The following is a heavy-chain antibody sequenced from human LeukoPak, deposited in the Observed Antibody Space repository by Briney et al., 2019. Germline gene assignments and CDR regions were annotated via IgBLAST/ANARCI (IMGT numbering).Heavy chain of an antibody. J-gene: IGHJ4*02. Sequence: GGSLRLSCAASGFTFSNYSMNWVRQAPGKGLEWVSYISSSSITIYYADSVKGRFTISRDKAKNSLYLQMNSLRGEDTAVYYCAAESITIFGVIITWGQGTLVTVSS. V-gene: IGHV3-48*01. CDR3: AAESITIFGVIIT. CDR2: ISSSSITI. CDR1: GFTFSNYS. D-gene: IGHD3-3*01.